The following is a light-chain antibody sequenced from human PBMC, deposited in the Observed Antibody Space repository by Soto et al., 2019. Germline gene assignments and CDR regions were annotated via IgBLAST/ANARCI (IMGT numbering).Light chain of an antibody. Sequence: QSALTQPASVSGSPGQSITISCTGTSSDIGGYNYVSWYQPHPGRAPKLMIYKVSNRPSGVPYRFSGSKSGNTASLTISGLQAEDEADYYCSSFTSSTLGVFGTGTKLTVL. V-gene: IGLV2-14*01. CDR1: SSDIGGYNY. CDR2: KVS. CDR3: SSFTSSTLGV. J-gene: IGLJ1*01.